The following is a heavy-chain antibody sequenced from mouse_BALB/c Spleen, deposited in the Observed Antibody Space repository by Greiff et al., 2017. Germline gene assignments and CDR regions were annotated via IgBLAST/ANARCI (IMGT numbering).Heavy chain of an antibody. Sequence: EVQLVESGGGLVKPGGSLKLSCAASGFTFSDYYMYWVRQTPEKRLEWVATISDGGSYTYYPDSVKGRFTISRDNAKNNLYLQMSSLKSEDTAMYYCAREQRDGYPADWGQGTLVTVSA. CDR3: AREQRDGYPAD. CDR1: GFTFSDYY. J-gene: IGHJ3*01. D-gene: IGHD2-3*01. CDR2: ISDGGSYT. V-gene: IGHV5-4*02.